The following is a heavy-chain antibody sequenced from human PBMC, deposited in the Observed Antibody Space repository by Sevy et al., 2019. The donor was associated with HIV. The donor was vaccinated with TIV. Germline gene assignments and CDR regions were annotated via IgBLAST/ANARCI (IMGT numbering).Heavy chain of an antibody. CDR2: ISYDGSNK. CDR3: ARAMAGAGISGAFDI. CDR1: GFTFSSYA. Sequence: GGCLRLSCAASGFTFSSYAMHWVRQAPGKGLEWVAVISYDGSNKYYADSVKGRFTISRDNSKNTLYLQMNSLRAEDTAVYYCARAMAGAGISGAFDIWGQGTMVTVSS. D-gene: IGHD6-13*01. V-gene: IGHV3-30-3*01. J-gene: IGHJ3*02.